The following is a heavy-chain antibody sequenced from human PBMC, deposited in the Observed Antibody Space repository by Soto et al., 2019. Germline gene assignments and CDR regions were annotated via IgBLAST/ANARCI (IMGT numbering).Heavy chain of an antibody. D-gene: IGHD4-17*01. CDR3: ARTTAVPNTLRSRYFFDY. J-gene: IGHJ4*02. CDR1: GGSVSDKTYY. Sequence: PWETLSLTCSVSGGSVSDKTYYWSWIRQPPGKRLEWIGYVYYIGTTNYNPSLKSRVTISVDLSKNRFSLRLSSVTTVDTALYYCARTTAVPNTLRSRYFFDYWGQGTLVTVPQ. CDR2: VYYIGTT. V-gene: IGHV4-61*01.